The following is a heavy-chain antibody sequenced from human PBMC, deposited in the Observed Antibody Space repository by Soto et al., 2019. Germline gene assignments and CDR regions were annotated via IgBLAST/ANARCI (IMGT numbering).Heavy chain of an antibody. CDR2: ISGSGGST. CDR3: AKVAVAGTFSYYFDY. CDR1: GFTLSSYA. D-gene: IGHD6-19*01. J-gene: IGHJ4*02. Sequence: GGSLRLSCAASGFTLSSYAMSWVRQAPGKGLEWVSAISGSGGSTYYADSVKGRFTISRDNSKNTLYLQMNSLRAEDTAVYYCAKVAVAGTFSYYFDYWGQGTLVTVSS. V-gene: IGHV3-23*01.